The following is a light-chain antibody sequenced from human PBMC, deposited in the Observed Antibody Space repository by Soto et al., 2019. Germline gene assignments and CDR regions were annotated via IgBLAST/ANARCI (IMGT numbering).Light chain of an antibody. CDR2: FGS. CDR1: QSLLHSNGYNY. V-gene: IGKV2-28*01. Sequence: EIVLTQSPLSLPVTPGEPASISCRSSQSLLHSNGYNYLDWYLQKPGQSPQLLIYFGSHRAAGVPDRFSGSGSGTDFTLKISRVEADDVGVYYCMQALQTPRSFGQGTKLEIK. CDR3: MQALQTPRS. J-gene: IGKJ2*03.